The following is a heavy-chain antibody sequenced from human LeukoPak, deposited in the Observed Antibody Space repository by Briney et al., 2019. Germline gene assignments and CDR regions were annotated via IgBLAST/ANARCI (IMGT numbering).Heavy chain of an antibody. J-gene: IGHJ4*02. CDR2: IYYSGST. Sequence: SETLSLTCTVSGGSISSYYWSWIRQPPGKGLEWIGYIYYSGSTNYNPSLKSRVTISVDTSKNQFSLKLSSVTAADTAVYYSARLGKAGVDYWGQGTLVTVSS. CDR3: ARLGKAGVDY. V-gene: IGHV4-59*08. D-gene: IGHD1-26*01. CDR1: GGSISSYY.